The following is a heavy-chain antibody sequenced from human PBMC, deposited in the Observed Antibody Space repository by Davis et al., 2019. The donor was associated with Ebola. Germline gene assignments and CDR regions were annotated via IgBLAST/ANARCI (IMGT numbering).Heavy chain of an antibody. Sequence: GESLKISCKASGYSFTNYWIGWVRQMPGKGLEWMGLIYPGDSDTRYSPSFQGQVTISAAKSINTAYLQWSSLKTSDTAIYYCARHSPAQWEPLYFDYWGQGTLVTVSS. J-gene: IGHJ4*02. CDR2: IYPGDSDT. D-gene: IGHD1-26*01. CDR3: ARHSPAQWEPLYFDY. V-gene: IGHV5-51*01. CDR1: GYSFTNYW.